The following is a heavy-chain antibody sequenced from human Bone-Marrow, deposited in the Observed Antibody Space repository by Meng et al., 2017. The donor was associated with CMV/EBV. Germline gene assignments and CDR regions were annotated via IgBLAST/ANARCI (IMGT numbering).Heavy chain of an antibody. J-gene: IGHJ6*02. Sequence: SETLSLTCTVSGGSISSSSYCWGWIRQPPGKGLEWIGSIYYSGSTYYNPSLKSRVTISVDTSKNQFSLKLSSVTAADTAVYYCARHWRGWELLNYYYGMDVWGQGTTVTVS. CDR3: ARHWRGWELLNYYYGMDV. CDR2: IYYSGST. D-gene: IGHD1-26*01. CDR1: GGSISSSSYC. V-gene: IGHV4-39*01.